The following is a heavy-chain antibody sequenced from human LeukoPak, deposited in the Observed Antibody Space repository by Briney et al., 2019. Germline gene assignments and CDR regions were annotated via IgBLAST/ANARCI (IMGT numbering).Heavy chain of an antibody. CDR3: AKGRGYSYDILFDY. CDR2: LDRDGTTT. D-gene: IGHD5-18*01. V-gene: IGHV3-74*01. CDR1: GFTFSTYW. Sequence: GGSLRLSCVASGFTFSTYWMHWVRQAPGKGLEWVSRLDRDGTTTSYADSVYGRFTISRDNAKSTLYLQMRSLRAEDTAVYYCAKGRGYSYDILFDYWGQGTLVTVSS. J-gene: IGHJ4*02.